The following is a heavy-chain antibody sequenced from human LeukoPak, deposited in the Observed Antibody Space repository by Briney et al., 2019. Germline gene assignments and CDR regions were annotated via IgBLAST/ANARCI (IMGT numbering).Heavy chain of an antibody. J-gene: IGHJ5*02. CDR1: GTTFSIYA. CDR2: ISNDGTAE. D-gene: IGHD2-2*01. CDR3: ARDSCSTTSCNRWFDP. V-gene: IGHV3-30*01. Sequence: GRSLRLSCEASGTTFSIYALHWFRQAPGKGLEWVAVISNDGTAEDYADSVKGRFIISRDNTKNTLYLQMNGLKVEDTAVYYCARDSCSTTSCNRWFDPWGQGTLVTVSS.